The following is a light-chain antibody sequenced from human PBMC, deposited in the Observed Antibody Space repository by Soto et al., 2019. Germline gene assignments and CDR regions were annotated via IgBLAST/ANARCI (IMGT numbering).Light chain of an antibody. J-gene: IGLJ1*01. Sequence: QSVLTQPPSVSAAPGQRVTISCSGSASNIGNNSVSWYQQLPGAAPKLLIYDDNNRPSGIPDRFSGSKSGTSATLGITGLQTGDEADYYCGTWDTSLPGCVLGPGTKVTVL. CDR3: GTWDTSLPGCV. CDR1: ASNIGNNS. CDR2: DDN. V-gene: IGLV1-51*01.